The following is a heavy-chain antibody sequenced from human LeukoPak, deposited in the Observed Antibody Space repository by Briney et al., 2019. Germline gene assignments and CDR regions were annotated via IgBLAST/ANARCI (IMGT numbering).Heavy chain of an antibody. CDR2: ISGSGGST. J-gene: IGHJ4*02. CDR1: GFTFSSYA. D-gene: IGHD3-3*01. CDR3: AKDATIFGVVTYYFDY. V-gene: IGHV3-23*01. Sequence: GSLRLSCAASGFTFSSYAMSWVRQAPGKGLEWVSAISGSGGSTYYADSVKGRFTISRDNSKNTLYLQMNSLRAEDTAVYYCAKDATIFGVVTYYFDYWGQGTLVTVSS.